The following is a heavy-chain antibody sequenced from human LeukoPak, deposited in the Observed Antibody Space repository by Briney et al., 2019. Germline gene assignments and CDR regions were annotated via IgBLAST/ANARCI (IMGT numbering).Heavy chain of an antibody. Sequence: GGSLRLSCAASGFSFSYTWMNWVRQAPGKGREWVSYISTSGRTIYYADSVKGRFTISRDNAKNSLYLQMNRLRAEDTAVYYCAEFDSSGYYYDYWGQGTLVTVSS. CDR2: ISTSGRTI. CDR3: AEFDSSGYYYDY. D-gene: IGHD3-22*01. CDR1: GFSFSYTW. J-gene: IGHJ4*02. V-gene: IGHV3-48*04.